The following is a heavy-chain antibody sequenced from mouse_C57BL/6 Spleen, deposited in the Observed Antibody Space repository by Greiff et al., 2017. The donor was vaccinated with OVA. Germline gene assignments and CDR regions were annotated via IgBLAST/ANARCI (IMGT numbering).Heavy chain of an antibody. V-gene: IGHV1-69*01. CDR1: GFTFTSYW. CDR3: ARGYGNYVDY. CDR2: IDPSDSYT. Sequence: QVQLQQPGAELVMPGASVKLSCKASGFTFTSYWMHWVKQRPGQGLEWIGEIDPSDSYTNYTQKFKGKSTLNVDKSSITAYLQLSSLTSEDSSVYYCARGYGNYVDYWGQGTTLTVSS. D-gene: IGHD2-1*01. J-gene: IGHJ2*01.